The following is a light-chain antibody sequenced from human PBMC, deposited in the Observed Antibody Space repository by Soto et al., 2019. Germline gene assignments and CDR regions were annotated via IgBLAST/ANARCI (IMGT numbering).Light chain of an antibody. CDR3: GTWDSVLSAFV. J-gene: IGLJ1*01. CDR2: DNN. Sequence: QSALTQPPSVSAAPGQKVTISCSGTSSNVGSAYVSWYQQLPGTAPKLLIYDNNKRPSGIPDRFSGSKSGTSATLGNTGLQTGDEADYYCGTWDSVLSAFVFGTGTKLTVL. V-gene: IGLV1-51*01. CDR1: SSNVGSAY.